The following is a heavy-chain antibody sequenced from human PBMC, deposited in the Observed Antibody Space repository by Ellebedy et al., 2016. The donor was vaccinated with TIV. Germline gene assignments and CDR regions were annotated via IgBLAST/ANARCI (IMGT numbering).Heavy chain of an antibody. CDR3: ARGPSGYCSGGSCRYGMDV. D-gene: IGHD2-15*01. J-gene: IGHJ6*02. V-gene: IGHV3-23*01. Sequence: GESLKISXAASGFTFSSYAMSWVRQAPGKGLEWVSAISGSGGSTYYADSVKGRFTISRDNSKNTLYLQMNSLRAEDTAVYYCARGPSGYCSGGSCRYGMDVWGQGTTVTVSS. CDR1: GFTFSSYA. CDR2: ISGSGGST.